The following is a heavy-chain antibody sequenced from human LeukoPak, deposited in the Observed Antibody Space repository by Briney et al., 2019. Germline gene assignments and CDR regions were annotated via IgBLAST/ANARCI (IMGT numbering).Heavy chain of an antibody. J-gene: IGHJ4*02. D-gene: IGHD5-18*01. V-gene: IGHV1-2*02. CDR1: GYTFTDYY. CDR3: ARADVDTATIVDY. CDR2: INCKSGAT. Sequence: GASVKVSCKASGYTFTDYYIHWVRQAPGQGLEWMGWINCKSGATSYAQKFRGRVTMTRNTSISTAYMELSSLRSEDTAVYYCARADVDTATIVDYWGQGTLVTVSS.